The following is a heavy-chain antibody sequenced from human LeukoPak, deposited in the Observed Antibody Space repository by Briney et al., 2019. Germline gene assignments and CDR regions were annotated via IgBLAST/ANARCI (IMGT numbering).Heavy chain of an antibody. Sequence: GESLRISCKGSGYSFTSYWISWVRQMPGKGLEWMGRIDPSDSYTNYIPSFQGQVTISVDKSISTAYLQWSSLKASDTAMYYCARRPTSSGIGDNLDYWGQGTLVTVSS. CDR3: ARRPTSSGIGDNLDY. D-gene: IGHD1-14*01. J-gene: IGHJ4*02. V-gene: IGHV5-10-1*04. CDR1: GYSFTSYW. CDR2: IDPSDSYT.